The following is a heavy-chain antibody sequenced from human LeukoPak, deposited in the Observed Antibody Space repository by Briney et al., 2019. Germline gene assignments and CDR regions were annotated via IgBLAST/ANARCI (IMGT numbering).Heavy chain of an antibody. CDR2: IYYTGST. CDR1: GGSISSYY. Sequence: SETLSLTCTVSGGSISSYYWSWIRQPPGKGLEWIGYIYYTGSTNYNPSLESRVTISVDTSKSQFSLKLTSVTAADTAVYYCARDKGLPQAFDLWGQGTMVTVSS. D-gene: IGHD5/OR15-5a*01. J-gene: IGHJ3*01. CDR3: ARDKGLPQAFDL. V-gene: IGHV4-59*12.